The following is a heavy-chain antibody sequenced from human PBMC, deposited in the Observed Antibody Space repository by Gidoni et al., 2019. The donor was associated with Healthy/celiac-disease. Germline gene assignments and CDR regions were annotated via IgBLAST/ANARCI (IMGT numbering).Heavy chain of an antibody. CDR3: ARDPYCSSTSCYGFYGMDV. CDR1: GFTFSSYG. CDR2: IWSDGSNK. V-gene: IGHV3-33*01. Sequence: QVQLVESGGGVVQPGRSLRLSCAASGFTFSSYGMHWVRQAPGKGLEWVSVIWSDGSNKYYADSVKGRFTISRDNSKNTLYLQMNSLRAEDTAVYYCARDPYCSSTSCYGFYGMDVWGQGTTVTVSS. D-gene: IGHD2-2*01. J-gene: IGHJ6*02.